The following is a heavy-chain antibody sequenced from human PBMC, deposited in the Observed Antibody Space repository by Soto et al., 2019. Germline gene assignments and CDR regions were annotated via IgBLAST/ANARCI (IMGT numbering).Heavy chain of an antibody. J-gene: IGHJ4*02. CDR1: GASVSNGY. CDR3: VRFWPPPYSDALTDYTDAFDY. V-gene: IGHV4-59*02. D-gene: IGHD3-9*01. CDR2: MYFGGSF. Sequence: SETLSLTCNVSGASVSNGYWSWIRQPPGKGLEWIGFMYFGGSFNYNPSLTSRATISVETSKNQFSMKLTSVTASDTAVYYCVRFWPPPYSDALTDYTDAFDYWGQGTLVTVSS.